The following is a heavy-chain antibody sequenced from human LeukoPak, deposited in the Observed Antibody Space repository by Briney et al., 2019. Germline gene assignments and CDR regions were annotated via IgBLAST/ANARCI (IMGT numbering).Heavy chain of an antibody. CDR3: ARQKGGVAGLKYYFDY. J-gene: IGHJ4*02. V-gene: IGHV4-39*01. D-gene: IGHD6-19*01. CDR2: ISYTGTT. Sequence: PSETLSLTCTVSGGSISSSTYYWGWIRQSPGKGLEWIGSISYTGTTYYKPSLKSRVTISVDTSKNQFSLNLSSVTAADTAVDYCARQKGGVAGLKYYFDYWGQGTLVTVSS. CDR1: GGSISSSTYY.